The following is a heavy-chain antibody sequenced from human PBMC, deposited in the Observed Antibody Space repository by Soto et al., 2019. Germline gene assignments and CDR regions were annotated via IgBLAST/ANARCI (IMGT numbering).Heavy chain of an antibody. CDR1: GFSFSISP. Sequence: GGSLTLSCAASGFSFSISPMHWVRQAPGKGPEWVALISYDGTNKFYADSVKGRFTISRDNSKSTLYLQVDSLRPEDAAVYYCARDPKASGGQHWAFNYFDSWGQGTLVTVSS. CDR3: ARDPKASGGQHWAFNYFDS. CDR2: ISYDGTNK. V-gene: IGHV3-30-3*01. D-gene: IGHD7-27*01. J-gene: IGHJ4*02.